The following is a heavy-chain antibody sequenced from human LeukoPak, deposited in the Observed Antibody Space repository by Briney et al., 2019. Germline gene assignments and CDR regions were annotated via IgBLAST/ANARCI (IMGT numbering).Heavy chain of an antibody. CDR1: GFTFENYA. V-gene: IGHV3-23*01. CDR3: AKDLESSSYYYDTRGYPFDY. Sequence: GGSLRLSCVASGFTFENYAMSWVRQAPGKGLEWVSAISGSGRGTYYADSVRGRFSISRDNSNNTLFLHLKSLRAEDTAVYYCAKDLESSSYYYDTRGYPFDYWGQGTLVTVSS. CDR2: ISGSGRGT. J-gene: IGHJ4*02. D-gene: IGHD3-22*01.